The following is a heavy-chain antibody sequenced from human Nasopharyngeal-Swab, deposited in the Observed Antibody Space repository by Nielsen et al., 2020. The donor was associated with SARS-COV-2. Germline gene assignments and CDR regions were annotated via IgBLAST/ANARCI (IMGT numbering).Heavy chain of an antibody. CDR2: INHSGST. D-gene: IGHD6-19*01. J-gene: IGHJ3*02. CDR3: ARGFSYSSGWYGGHDAFDI. V-gene: IGHV4-34*01. CDR1: GGSFSGYY. Sequence: SETLSLTCALYGGSFSGYYWSWIRQPPGKGLEWIGEINHSGSTNYNPSLKSRVTISVDKSKNQFSLKLSSVTAADTAVYYCARGFSYSSGWYGGHDAFDIWGQGTMVTVSS.